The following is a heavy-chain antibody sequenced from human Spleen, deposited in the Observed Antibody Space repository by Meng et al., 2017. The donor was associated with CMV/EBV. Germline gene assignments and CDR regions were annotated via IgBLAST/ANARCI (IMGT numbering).Heavy chain of an antibody. CDR3: ARKEGDFWSGYYGFDP. V-gene: IGHV4-59*01. CDR2: IYYSGTT. Sequence: SETLSLTCAVYGGSFNDYYWSWIRQPPGKGLEWIGYIYYSGTTNYNPSLKSRVTMSVDTSKNQFSLKLISVTAADTAIYYCARKEGDFWSGYYGFDPWGQGILVTVSS. J-gene: IGHJ5*01. D-gene: IGHD3-3*01. CDR1: GGSFNDYY.